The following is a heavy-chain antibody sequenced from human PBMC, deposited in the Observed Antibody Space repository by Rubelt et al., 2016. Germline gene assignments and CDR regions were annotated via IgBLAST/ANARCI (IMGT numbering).Heavy chain of an antibody. D-gene: IGHD6-6*01. CDR3: ARSRAWTARKDAFDI. CDR2: IYYSGST. Sequence: QMQLQESGPGQVKPSQILSLTCTISGGSIKSGGFYWSWIRQHPGRGLEWIGYIYYSGSTYYNPSLQSRVSISSDTSKNQFSLNLTSVTAADTAVYYCARSRAWTARKDAFDIWGQGTMVTVSS. CDR1: GGSIKSGGFY. J-gene: IGHJ3*02. V-gene: IGHV4-31*03.